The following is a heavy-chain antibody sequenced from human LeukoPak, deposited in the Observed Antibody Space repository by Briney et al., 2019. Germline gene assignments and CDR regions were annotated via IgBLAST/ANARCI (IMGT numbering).Heavy chain of an antibody. CDR1: GFTFSTYT. CDR3: AIDPNWGTHS. J-gene: IGHJ4*02. CDR2: IGNNGGGI. V-gene: IGHV3-23*01. Sequence: PGGSLRLSCAASGFTFSTYTMYWVRHLPGKRLEWVSIIGNNGGGIHYADSVKGRFTISRDNFKNALYLQMNSLRVEDTAVYYCAIDPNWGTHSWGQGVLVTVSS. D-gene: IGHD7-27*01.